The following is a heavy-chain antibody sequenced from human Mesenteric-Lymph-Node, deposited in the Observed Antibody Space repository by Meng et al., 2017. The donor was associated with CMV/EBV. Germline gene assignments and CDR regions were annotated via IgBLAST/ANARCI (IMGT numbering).Heavy chain of an antibody. V-gene: IGHV4-39*07. CDR1: GGSISSSSYY. D-gene: IGHD6-6*01. Sequence: SETLSLTCTVSGGSISSSSYYWGWIRQPPGKGLEWIGSIYYSGSTYYNPSLKSRVTISVDTSKNQFSLKLSSVTAADTAVYYCARDRDSIAADSQYHYYYYGMDVWGQGTTVTVSS. J-gene: IGHJ6*02. CDR3: ARDRDSIAADSQYHYYYYGMDV. CDR2: IYYSGST.